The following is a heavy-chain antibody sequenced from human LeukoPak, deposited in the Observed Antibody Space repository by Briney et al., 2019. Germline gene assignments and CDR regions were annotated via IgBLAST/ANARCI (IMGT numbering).Heavy chain of an antibody. CDR1: GGSISSGGYY. Sequence: SQTLSLTCTVSGGSISSGGYYWSWIRQPPGKGLEWIGYIYHSGSTYYNPSLKSRVTISVDRSKNQFSLKLSSVTAADTAVYYCARRDGGGPKSWYFDLWGRGTLVTVSS. D-gene: IGHD2-15*01. J-gene: IGHJ2*01. CDR2: IYHSGST. CDR3: ARRDGGGPKSWYFDL. V-gene: IGHV4-30-2*01.